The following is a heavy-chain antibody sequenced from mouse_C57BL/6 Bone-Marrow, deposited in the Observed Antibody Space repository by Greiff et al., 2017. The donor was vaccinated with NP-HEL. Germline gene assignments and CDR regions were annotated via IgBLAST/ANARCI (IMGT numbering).Heavy chain of an antibody. V-gene: IGHV1-5*01. CDR2: IYPGNSDT. Sequence: EVQLQQSGTVLARPGASVKMSCKTSGYTFTSYWMHWVKQRPGQGLEWIGDIYPGNSDTSYNQKFKGKAKLTAVTSASTAYMELSSLTNEDSAVYYCTKGFITTDFDYWGQGTTLTVSS. CDR3: TKGFITTDFDY. D-gene: IGHD1-1*01. J-gene: IGHJ2*01. CDR1: GYTFTSYW.